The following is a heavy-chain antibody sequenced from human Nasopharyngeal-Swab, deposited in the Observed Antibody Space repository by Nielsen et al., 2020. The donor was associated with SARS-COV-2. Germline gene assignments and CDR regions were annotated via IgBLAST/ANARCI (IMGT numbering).Heavy chain of an antibody. CDR1: GFTFSSYD. J-gene: IGHJ4*02. CDR3: ASGTVTLLHY. CDR2: IGTAGDT. Sequence: GESLTMSCAACGFTFSSYDMHWVRQATGKGLEWVSAIGTAGDTYYPGSVKGRFTISRENAKNSLYLQMNSLRAEDTAVYYCASGTVTLLHYWGQGTLVTVSS. D-gene: IGHD4-23*01. V-gene: IGHV3-13*01.